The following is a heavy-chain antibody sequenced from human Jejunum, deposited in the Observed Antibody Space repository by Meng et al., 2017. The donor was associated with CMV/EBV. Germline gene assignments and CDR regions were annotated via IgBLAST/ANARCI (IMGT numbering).Heavy chain of an antibody. Sequence: RDYTIHWVRQAPGKGLEWVGRIRSKTYSSATAYAASVKGRFIISRDDSKNTAYLQMNSLKTEDTAVYYCTRHSIVVVPAAGFDPWGQGTLVTVSS. J-gene: IGHJ5*02. D-gene: IGHD2-2*01. CDR3: TRHSIVVVPAAGFDP. V-gene: IGHV3-73*01. CDR1: RDYT. CDR2: IRSKTYSSAT.